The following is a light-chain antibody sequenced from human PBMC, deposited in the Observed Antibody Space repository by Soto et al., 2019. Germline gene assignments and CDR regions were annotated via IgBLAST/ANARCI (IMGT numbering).Light chain of an antibody. Sequence: QSVLTQPASVSGSPGQSITISCTGTSSDVGGYNYVSWYQQHPGKAPKLMIYKVINRPSGVSNRFSGSKSGNTASLTISGLQAEDEADYSCSSYTSSSTLVFGTGTKVTVL. CDR3: SSYTSSSTLV. CDR1: SSDVGGYNY. CDR2: KVI. V-gene: IGLV2-14*01. J-gene: IGLJ1*01.